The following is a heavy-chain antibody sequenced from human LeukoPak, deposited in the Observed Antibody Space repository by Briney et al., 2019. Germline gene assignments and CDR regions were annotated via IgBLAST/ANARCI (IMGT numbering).Heavy chain of an antibody. V-gene: IGHV4-59*01. Sequence: SETLSLTCTVPGGSISSYYWSWIRQPPGKGLEWIGYIYYSGSTNYTPSLKSRVTISVDTSKNQFSLKLSSVTAADTAVYYCARRPPNLAQWLVRPYYYYYYMDVWGKGTTVTISS. CDR1: GGSISSYY. CDR2: IYYSGST. D-gene: IGHD6-19*01. CDR3: ARRPPNLAQWLVRPYYYYYYMDV. J-gene: IGHJ6*03.